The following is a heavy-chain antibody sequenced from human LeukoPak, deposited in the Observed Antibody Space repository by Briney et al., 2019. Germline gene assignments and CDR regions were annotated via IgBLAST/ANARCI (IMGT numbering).Heavy chain of an antibody. J-gene: IGHJ4*02. CDR1: GFTFSSYG. D-gene: IGHD6-13*01. CDR2: IWYDGSNK. Sequence: PGGSLRLSCAASGFTFSSYGMHWVRQAPGKGLEWVAVIWYDGSNKYYADSVKGRFTISRDNSKNTLYLQMNSLRAEDTAVYYCARDSSPYSNVLDYWGQGTLVTVSS. V-gene: IGHV3-33*01. CDR3: ARDSSPYSNVLDY.